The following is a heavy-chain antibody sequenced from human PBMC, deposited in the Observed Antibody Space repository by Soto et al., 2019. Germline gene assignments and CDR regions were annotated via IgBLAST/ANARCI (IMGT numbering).Heavy chain of an antibody. V-gene: IGHV1-69*02. Sequence: QVQLVQSGAEVKRPGSSVKVSCKASGDTFSFYSINWVRQAPGLGLEWMGRVNPILSLSNYAQRFQGRVTXTXAXXTRTAYMVRSSLRSEDTAIYYCATSYGSGYRAFDYWGQGAQVIVSS. J-gene: IGHJ4*02. CDR3: ATSYGSGYRAFDY. D-gene: IGHD3-10*01. CDR2: VNPILSLS. CDR1: GDTFSFYS.